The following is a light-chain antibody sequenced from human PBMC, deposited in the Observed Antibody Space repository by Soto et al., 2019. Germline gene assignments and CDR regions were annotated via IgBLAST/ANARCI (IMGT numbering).Light chain of an antibody. CDR3: QVWDVSSDHRV. Sequence: SYELTQPPSVSVAPGQTASITCGGNNIGSKGVHWYQQRPGQAPVLVVYDNSDRPSGITERISGSNSANTATLTISRVEAGDEADYYCQVWDVSSDHRVFGGGTKQTVL. V-gene: IGLV3-21*02. J-gene: IGLJ3*02. CDR1: NIGSKG. CDR2: DNS.